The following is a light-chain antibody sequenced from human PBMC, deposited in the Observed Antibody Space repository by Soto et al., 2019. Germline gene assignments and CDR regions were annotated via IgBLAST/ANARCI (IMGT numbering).Light chain of an antibody. V-gene: IGLV2-8*01. CDR3: SSFAGGGNPVL. CDR2: EVT. J-gene: IGLJ2*01. CDR1: SSDVGGYNY. Sequence: QSALTQPPSASGSLGQSVTISCTGTSSDVGGYNYVSWHQQHPGKAPKLMIYEVTKRPSGVPDRFSGSKSGNTASLTVSGLQXXXXXDYYCSSFAGGGNPVLFGGGTKLTVL.